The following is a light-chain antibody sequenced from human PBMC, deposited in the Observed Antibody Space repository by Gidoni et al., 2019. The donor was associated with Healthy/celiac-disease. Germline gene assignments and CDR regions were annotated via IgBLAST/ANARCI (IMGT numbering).Light chain of an antibody. J-gene: IGKJ2*01. Sequence: DIQMTQPPSSLSASVGDRVTITCRASQSISSYLNWYQQKPGKAPKLLIYAASSLQSGNPSRFSGSGSGTDFTLTISSLQPEDFATYYCQQSYSTPYAFGQGTKLEIK. V-gene: IGKV1-39*01. CDR1: QSISSY. CDR2: AAS. CDR3: QQSYSTPYA.